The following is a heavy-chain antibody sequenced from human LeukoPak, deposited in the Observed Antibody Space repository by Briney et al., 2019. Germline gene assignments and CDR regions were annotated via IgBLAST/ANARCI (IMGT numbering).Heavy chain of an antibody. J-gene: IGHJ4*02. Sequence: GGSLRLSCAASGFTFSSYSMNWVRQAPGKGLEWVSSISSSSSYIYYADSVKGRFTISRDNAKNSLYQQMNSLRAEDTAVYYCARDRRGTSCHDYWGQGTLVTVSS. CDR2: ISSSSSYI. CDR3: ARDRRGTSCHDY. CDR1: GFTFSSYS. V-gene: IGHV3-21*01. D-gene: IGHD2-2*01.